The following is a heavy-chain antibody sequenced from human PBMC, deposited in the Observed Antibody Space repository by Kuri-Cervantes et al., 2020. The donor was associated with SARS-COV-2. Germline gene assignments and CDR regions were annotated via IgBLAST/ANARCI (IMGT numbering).Heavy chain of an antibody. V-gene: IGHV3-21*01. J-gene: IGHJ4*02. Sequence: GESLKISCAASGFTFSSYSMNWVRQAPGEGLEWVSSISSSSSYIYYADSVKGRFTISRDNAKNSLYLQMNSLRAEDTAVYYCARGGYSSSSGHYFDYWGQGTLVTVSS. CDR1: GFTFSSYS. D-gene: IGHD6-6*01. CDR2: ISSSSSYI. CDR3: ARGGYSSSSGHYFDY.